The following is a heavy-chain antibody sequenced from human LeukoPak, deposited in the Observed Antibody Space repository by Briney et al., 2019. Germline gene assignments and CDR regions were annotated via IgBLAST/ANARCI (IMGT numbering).Heavy chain of an antibody. CDR3: ARVNCSSTSCPSRYYYYGMDV. D-gene: IGHD2-2*01. Sequence: GESLKISCKGSGYSFTSYWIGWVRQMPGKGLEWMGIIYPGDSDTRYSPSFQGQVTISVDKSISTAYLQWSSLKASDTAMYYCARVNCSSTSCPSRYYYYGMDVWGQGTTVTVSS. CDR1: GYSFTSYW. J-gene: IGHJ6*02. V-gene: IGHV5-51*01. CDR2: IYPGDSDT.